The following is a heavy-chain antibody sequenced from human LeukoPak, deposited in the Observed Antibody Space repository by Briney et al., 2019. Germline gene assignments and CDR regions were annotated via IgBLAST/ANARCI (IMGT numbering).Heavy chain of an antibody. D-gene: IGHD4-17*01. J-gene: IGHJ4*02. CDR2: ISGSGGST. Sequence: GGSLRLSCAASGFTFSSYSMNWVRQAPGKGLEWVSAISGSGGSTYYADSVKGRFTISRDNSKNTLYLQMNSLRAEDTAVYYCAKMEHMTTVPIDYWGQGTLVTVSS. V-gene: IGHV3-23*01. CDR1: GFTFSSYS. CDR3: AKMEHMTTVPIDY.